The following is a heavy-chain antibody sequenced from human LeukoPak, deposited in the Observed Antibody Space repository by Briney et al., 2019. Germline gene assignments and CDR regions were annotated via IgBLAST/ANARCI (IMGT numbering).Heavy chain of an antibody. CDR3: ARVPWRYSSSSYYYYYYMDV. J-gene: IGHJ6*03. Sequence: PSETLSLTCTVSGGSISSYYWSWIRQPPGKGLEWIGYIYYSGSTNYNPSLKSRVTISVDTSKNQFSLKLSSVTAADTAVYYCARVPWRYSSSSYYYYYYMDVWGKGTTVTVSS. D-gene: IGHD6-6*01. CDR2: IYYSGST. CDR1: GGSISSYY. V-gene: IGHV4-59*08.